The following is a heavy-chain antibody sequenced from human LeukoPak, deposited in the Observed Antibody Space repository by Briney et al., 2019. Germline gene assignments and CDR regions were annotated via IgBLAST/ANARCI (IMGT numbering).Heavy chain of an antibody. V-gene: IGHV1-69*04. Sequence: SVKVSCKAPGGTFSSYAISWVRQAPGQGLEWMGRIIPILGIANYAQKFQGRVTITADKSTSTAYMELSSLRSEDTAVYYCAVPTWIQLWLRGAPSYFDYWGQGTLVTVSS. CDR3: AVPTWIQLWLRGAPSYFDY. D-gene: IGHD5-18*01. CDR1: GGTFSSYA. CDR2: IIPILGIA. J-gene: IGHJ4*02.